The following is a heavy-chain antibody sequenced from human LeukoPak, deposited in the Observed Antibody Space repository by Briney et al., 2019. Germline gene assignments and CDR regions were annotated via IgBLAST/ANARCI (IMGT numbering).Heavy chain of an antibody. CDR1: GGSISSSGDF. D-gene: IGHD2-2*01. CDR3: AREGLPGLCTSTSCYAVFDP. V-gene: IGHV4-39*02. CDR2: LSFGGST. J-gene: IGHJ5*02. Sequence: KPSETLSLTCAVSGGSISSSGDFWGWVRQSPGNGLEWIGSLSFGGSTYYNPSLKSRVTISGDTAKNHVSLKLISVSAADTAVYYCAREGLPGLCTSTSCYAVFDPWGQRTLVTVSS.